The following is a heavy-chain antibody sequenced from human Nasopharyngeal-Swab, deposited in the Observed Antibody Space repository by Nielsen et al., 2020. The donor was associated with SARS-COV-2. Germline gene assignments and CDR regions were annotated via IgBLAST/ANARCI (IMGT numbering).Heavy chain of an antibody. CDR2: IWYDGSKK. D-gene: IGHD3-10*01. Sequence: GGSLRLSYVASGFTYKYGMNWVRQAPGKGLEWVSVIWYDGSKKFYAESVKGRFSISRDESKNTVYLQMSSLRVEDTAVYYCVSAGSIEYWGPGTLVTVSS. J-gene: IGHJ4*02. CDR3: VSAGSIEY. CDR1: GFTYKYG. V-gene: IGHV3-33*01.